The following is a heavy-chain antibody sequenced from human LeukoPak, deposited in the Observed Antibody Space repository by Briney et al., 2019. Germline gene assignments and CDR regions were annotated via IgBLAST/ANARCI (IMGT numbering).Heavy chain of an antibody. CDR3: ARDLYDSSGYYFLLTTTLSYYMDV. CDR2: ISSSGSTI. Sequence: PGGSLRLSCAASGFTFSSYWMSWIRQAPGKGLEWVSYISSSGSTIYYADSVKGRFTISRDNAKNSLYLQMNSLRAEDTAVYYCARDLYDSSGYYFLLTTTLSYYMDVWGKGTTVTVSS. V-gene: IGHV3-11*04. D-gene: IGHD3-22*01. J-gene: IGHJ6*03. CDR1: GFTFSSYW.